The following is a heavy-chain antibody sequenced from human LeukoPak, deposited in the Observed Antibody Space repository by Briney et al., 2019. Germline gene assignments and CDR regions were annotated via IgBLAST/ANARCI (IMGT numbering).Heavy chain of an antibody. J-gene: IGHJ4*02. V-gene: IGHV1-2*02. CDR1: GYTFTGDY. D-gene: IGHD2-2*01. Sequence: ASVKVSCKASGYTFTGDYMHWVRQAPGQGLEWMGWINPNSGGTNYAQKFQGRVTMTRDTSISTAYMELSRLRSDDTAVYYCARDCSSSSCYDYWGQGTLVTVSS. CDR3: ARDCSSSSCYDY. CDR2: INPNSGGT.